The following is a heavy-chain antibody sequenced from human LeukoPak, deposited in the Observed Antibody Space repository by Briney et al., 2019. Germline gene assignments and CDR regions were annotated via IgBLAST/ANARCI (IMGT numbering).Heavy chain of an antibody. CDR1: GFTFDDYA. CDR2: ISWDGGLT. J-gene: IGHJ4*02. D-gene: IGHD4-11*01. V-gene: IGHV3-43D*03. Sequence: GGSLRLSCAASGFTFDDYAMHWVRQAPGKGLGWVSLISWDGGLTYYADSMEGRFTISRDNSKNSLYLQMNSLRTEDTALYYCAKPRRGTITTGPAYTHWGQGTLVTVSS. CDR3: AKPRRGTITTGPAYTH.